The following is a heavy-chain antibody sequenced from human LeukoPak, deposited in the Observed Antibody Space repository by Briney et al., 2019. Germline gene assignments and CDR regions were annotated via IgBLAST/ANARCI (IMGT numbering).Heavy chain of an antibody. CDR3: ARRRCYSSGYYCYFDY. Sequence: SVKVSCKASGGTFSSYAISWVRRAPGQGLEWMGRIIPILGIANYAQKFQGRVTITADKSTSTAYMELSSLRSEDRAVYYCARRRCYSSGYYCYFDYWGQGTLVTVSS. V-gene: IGHV1-69*04. D-gene: IGHD3-22*01. CDR2: IIPILGIA. J-gene: IGHJ4*02. CDR1: GGTFSSYA.